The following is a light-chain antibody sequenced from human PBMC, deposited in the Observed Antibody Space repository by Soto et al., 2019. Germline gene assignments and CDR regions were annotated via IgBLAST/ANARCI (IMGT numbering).Light chain of an antibody. V-gene: IGKV1-5*03. Sequence: DVQMTQSPSTLSASVGDRVTITCRASQSVNILLAWYQQKPGKAPKLLIYKASSLQSGVPSRFSGSGSGAEFTLTISSLQPDDFATYYCQQYNSYLWTFGQGTTVEI. J-gene: IGKJ1*01. CDR1: QSVNIL. CDR2: KAS. CDR3: QQYNSYLWT.